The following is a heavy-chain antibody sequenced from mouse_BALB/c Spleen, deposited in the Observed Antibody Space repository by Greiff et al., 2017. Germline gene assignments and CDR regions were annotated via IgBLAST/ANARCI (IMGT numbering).Heavy chain of an antibody. J-gene: IGHJ2*01. Sequence: VKLMESGAELAKPGASVKMSCKASGYTFTSYWMHWVKQRPGQGLEWIGYINPSTGYTEYNQKFKDKATLTADKSSSTAYMQLSSLTSEDSAVYYCARNWYYFDYWGQGTTLTVSS. V-gene: IGHV1-7*01. CDR2: INPSTGYT. CDR3: ARNWYYFDY. CDR1: GYTFTSYW. D-gene: IGHD4-1*01.